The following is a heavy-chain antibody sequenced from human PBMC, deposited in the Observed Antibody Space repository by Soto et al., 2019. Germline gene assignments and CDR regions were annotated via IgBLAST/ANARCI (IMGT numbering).Heavy chain of an antibody. V-gene: IGHV1-8*01. CDR2: MNPNSGNT. CDR3: ARGSRSSLYYYHMYG. D-gene: IGHD2-2*01. J-gene: IGHJ6*03. Sequence: ASVKVSCKASGYTFTSYDINWVRHATCQGLEWMGWMNPNSGNTGYAQKFQGRVTMTRNTSISTAYMELSSLRSEDTAVYYCARGSRSSLYYYHMYGSAQRNTVPVAS. CDR1: GYTFTSYD.